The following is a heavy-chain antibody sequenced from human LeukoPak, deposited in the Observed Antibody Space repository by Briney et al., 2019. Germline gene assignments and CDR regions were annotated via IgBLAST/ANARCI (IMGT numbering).Heavy chain of an antibody. CDR1: GFTFSSYG. CDR3: AKGRGNYDYVWGIDNWFDP. V-gene: IGHV3-30*18. J-gene: IGHJ5*02. D-gene: IGHD3-16*01. Sequence: PGASLRLSCAASGFTFSSYGMHWVRQAPGKGLEWVAVISYDGSNKYYADSVKGRFTISRDNSKNTLYLQMNSLRAEDTAVYYCAKGRGNYDYVWGIDNWFDPWGQGTLVTVSS. CDR2: ISYDGSNK.